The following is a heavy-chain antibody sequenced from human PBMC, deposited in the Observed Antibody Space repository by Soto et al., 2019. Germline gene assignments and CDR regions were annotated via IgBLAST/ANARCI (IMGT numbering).Heavy chain of an antibody. V-gene: IGHV1-2*02. CDR3: ARDYPYSSSSGAGYGMDV. CDR1: GYTFTGYY. CDR2: INPNSGGT. J-gene: IGHJ6*02. Sequence: QVQLVQSGAEVKKPGASVKVSCKASGYTFTGYYMHWVRQAPGQGLEWMGWINPNSGGTNYAQKFQGRVTMTRDTSISTADMERSRLRSDDTAVYYCARDYPYSSSSGAGYGMDVWGQGTTVTVSS. D-gene: IGHD6-6*01.